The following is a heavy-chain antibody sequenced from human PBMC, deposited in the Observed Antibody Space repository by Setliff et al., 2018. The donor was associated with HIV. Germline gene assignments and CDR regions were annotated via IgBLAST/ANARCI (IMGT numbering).Heavy chain of an antibody. J-gene: IGHJ6*02. Sequence: GGSLRLSCAASGFIFSTNWMSWVRQAPGKGPEWVANINQDGSDKYYVPSVKGRFTISRDNAKNSLYLQMNSLRAEETAVYYCARDWPSLYYSYGMDVWGQGTTVTVSS. CDR3: ARDWPSLYYSYGMDV. V-gene: IGHV3-7*01. CDR1: GFIFSTNW. CDR2: INQDGSDK.